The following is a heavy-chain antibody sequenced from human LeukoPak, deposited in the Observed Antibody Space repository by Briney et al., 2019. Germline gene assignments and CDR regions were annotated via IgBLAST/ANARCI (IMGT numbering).Heavy chain of an antibody. CDR3: AGLQYYYDSSGYYTP. D-gene: IGHD3-22*01. CDR2: IYYSGST. J-gene: IGHJ5*02. CDR1: GGSISSYY. V-gene: IGHV4-59*08. Sequence: PSETLSLTCTVSGGSISSYYWSWNRRPPGKGLEWIGYIYYSGSTNYNPSLKSRVTISVDTSKNQFSLKLSSVTAADTAVYYCAGLQYYYDSSGYYTPWGQGTLVTVSS.